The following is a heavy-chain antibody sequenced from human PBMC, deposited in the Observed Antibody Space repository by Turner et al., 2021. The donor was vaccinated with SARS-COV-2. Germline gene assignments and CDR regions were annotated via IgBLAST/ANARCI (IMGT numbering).Heavy chain of an antibody. D-gene: IGHD6-19*01. CDR1: GYTRTGLS. CDR2: SDPEDGAT. V-gene: IGHV1-24*01. CDR3: ATCTTVADTTKKCYYYYGIEA. Sequence: QVEGLRPGAEVNKPGTSLPAACQESGYTRTGLSMHWGRQAPGKGLELMGGSDPEDGATIYAQKFQGRVTMTERTTTDTDYKDLHSLRSEDTAVYSSATCTTVADTTKKCYYYYGIEALHQRTTV. J-gene: IGHJ6*02.